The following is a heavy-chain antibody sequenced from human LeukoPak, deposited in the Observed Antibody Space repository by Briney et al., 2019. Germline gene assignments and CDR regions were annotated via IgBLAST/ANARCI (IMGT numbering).Heavy chain of an antibody. V-gene: IGHV4-59*01. CDR1: GGSISSYY. CDR3: ARGVGSSLLLYYYYMDV. CDR2: IYYSGST. J-gene: IGHJ6*03. Sequence: SETLSLTCTVSGGSISSYYWSWIRQPPGKGLEWIGYIYYSGSTNYNPSLKSRVTISVDTSKNQFSLKLSSVTAADTAVYYCARGVGSSLLLYYYYMDVWGKGTTVTVSS. D-gene: IGHD6-6*01.